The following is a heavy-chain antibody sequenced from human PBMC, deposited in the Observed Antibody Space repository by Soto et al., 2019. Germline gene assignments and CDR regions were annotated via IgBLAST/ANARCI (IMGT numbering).Heavy chain of an antibody. CDR1: GFTFSSYW. Sequence: GGSLRLSCAASGFTFSSYWMSWVRQAPGKGLEWVANLKQDGSEKYYVDSVKGRFTISRDNAKNSLYLQMNSLRAEDTAVYYCARDLVVVVAATDVLYYYYMDVWGKGTTVTVSS. D-gene: IGHD2-15*01. V-gene: IGHV3-7*01. CDR3: ARDLVVVVAATDVLYYYYMDV. CDR2: LKQDGSEK. J-gene: IGHJ6*03.